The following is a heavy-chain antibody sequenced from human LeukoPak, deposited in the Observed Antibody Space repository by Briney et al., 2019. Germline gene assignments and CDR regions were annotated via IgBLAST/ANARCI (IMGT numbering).Heavy chain of an antibody. CDR1: GYSISSGYY. J-gene: IGHJ5*02. D-gene: IGHD3-3*01. CDR3: ARVAPQTYYDFWSGYPYLNWFDP. Sequence: SETLSLTCTVSGYSISSGYYWGWIRQPPGKGLEWIGSIYHSGSTYYNPSLKSRVTISVDTSKHQFSLKLSSVTAADTAVYYCARVAPQTYYDFWSGYPYLNWFDPWGQGTLVTVSS. CDR2: IYHSGST. V-gene: IGHV4-38-2*02.